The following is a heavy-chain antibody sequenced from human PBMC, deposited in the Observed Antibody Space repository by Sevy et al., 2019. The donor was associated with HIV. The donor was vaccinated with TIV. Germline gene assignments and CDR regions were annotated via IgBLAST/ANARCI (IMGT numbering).Heavy chain of an antibody. CDR2: ISAYNGNT. CDR3: ARVRYYGSGSYYLGAHFDY. Sequence: GPVKVSCKASGYTFTSYGISWVRQAPGQGLEWMGWISAYNGNTNYAQKLQGRVTMTTDTSTSTAYMELRSLGSDDTAVYYCARVRYYGSGSYYLGAHFDYWGQGTLVTVSS. D-gene: IGHD3-10*01. J-gene: IGHJ4*02. CDR1: GYTFTSYG. V-gene: IGHV1-18*01.